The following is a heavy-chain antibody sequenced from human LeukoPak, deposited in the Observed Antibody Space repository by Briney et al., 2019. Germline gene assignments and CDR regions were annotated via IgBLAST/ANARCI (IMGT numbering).Heavy chain of an antibody. V-gene: IGHV1-46*01. CDR3: ARGTVTTNWYFDL. D-gene: IGHD4-17*01. CDR2: INPSGGST. J-gene: IGHJ2*01. CDR1: GYTLTELS. Sequence: GASVKVSCKVSGYTLTELSMHWVRQAPGQGLEWMGIINPSGGSTSYAQKFQGRVTMTRDTSTSTVYMELSSLRSEDTAVYYCARGTVTTNWYFDLWGRGTLVTVSS.